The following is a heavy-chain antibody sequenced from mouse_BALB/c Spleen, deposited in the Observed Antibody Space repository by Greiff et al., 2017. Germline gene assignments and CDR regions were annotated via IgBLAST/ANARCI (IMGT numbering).Heavy chain of an antibody. CDR2: IWTGGGT. CDR3: VRDGYYESSYYYAMDY. D-gene: IGHD2-3*01. CDR1: GFSLTSYD. Sequence: QVQLKQSGPGLVAPSQSLSITCTVSGFSLTSYDISWIRQPPGKGLEWLGVIWTGGGTNYNSAFMSRLSISKDNSKSQVFLKMNSLQTDDTAIYYCVRDGYYESSYYYAMDYWGQGTSVTVSS. J-gene: IGHJ4*01. V-gene: IGHV2-9-2*01.